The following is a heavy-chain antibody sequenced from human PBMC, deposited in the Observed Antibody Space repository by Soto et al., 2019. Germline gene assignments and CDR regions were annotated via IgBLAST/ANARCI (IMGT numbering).Heavy chain of an antibody. CDR3: ARDHWVYRYFDY. V-gene: IGHV1-18*01. CDR1: GYTFSSYG. J-gene: IGHJ4*02. Sequence: AAVKVSCKASGYTFSSYGISWVRQAPGQGLEGMGWISAYNGDTNYAQKLQGRVTMTTDTSTSTAYMELRSLRSDDTAVYYCARDHWVYRYFDYWGQGTLVTVSS. D-gene: IGHD2-8*01. CDR2: ISAYNGDT.